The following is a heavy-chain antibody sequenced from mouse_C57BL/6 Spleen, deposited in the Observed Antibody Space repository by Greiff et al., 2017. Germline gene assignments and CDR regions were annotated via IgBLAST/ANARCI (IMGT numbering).Heavy chain of an antibody. J-gene: IGHJ1*03. V-gene: IGHV7-3*01. Sequence: EVQLVESGGGLVQPGGSLSLSCAASGFTFTDYYMSWVRQPPGKALEWLGFIRNKANGYTTEYSASVKGRFTISRDNSQSILYLQMNALRAEDSATYYCARYCDYDDWYFDVWGTGTTVTVSS. CDR2: IRNKANGYTT. CDR3: ARYCDYDDWYFDV. D-gene: IGHD2-4*01. CDR1: GFTFTDYY.